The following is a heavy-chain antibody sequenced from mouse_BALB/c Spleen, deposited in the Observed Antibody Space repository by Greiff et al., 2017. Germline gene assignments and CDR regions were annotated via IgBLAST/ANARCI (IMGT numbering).Heavy chain of an antibody. CDR2: INPSTGYT. CDR1: GYTFTSYW. CDR3: ARVGDYYRYDGAWFAY. Sequence: VQLQESGAELAKPGASVKMSCKASGYTFTSYWMHWVKQRPGQGLEWIGYINPSTGYTEYNQKFKDKATLTADKSSSTAYMQLSSLTSEDSAVYYCARVGDYYRYDGAWFAYWGQGTLVTVSA. V-gene: IGHV1-7*01. J-gene: IGHJ3*01. D-gene: IGHD2-14*01.